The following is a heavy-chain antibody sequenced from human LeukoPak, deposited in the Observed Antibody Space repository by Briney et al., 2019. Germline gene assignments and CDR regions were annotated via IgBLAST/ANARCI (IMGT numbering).Heavy chain of an antibody. CDR3: VYYYGSGSVEY. J-gene: IGHJ4*02. V-gene: IGHV4-34*01. D-gene: IGHD3-10*01. Sequence: PSETLSLTCAVYGVSFSGYYWSWIRQPPGKGLEWIGEINHSGITNYNPSLKSRVTISVDTSKNQFSLKLSSVTAADTAVYYCVYYYGSGSVEYWGQGTLVTVSS. CDR1: GVSFSGYY. CDR2: INHSGIT.